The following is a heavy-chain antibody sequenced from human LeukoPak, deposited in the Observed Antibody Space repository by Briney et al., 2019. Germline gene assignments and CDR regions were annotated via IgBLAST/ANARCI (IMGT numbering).Heavy chain of an antibody. CDR2: IYTSGST. Sequence: SETLSLTCTVSGGSISSYYWSWIRQPAGKGLEWIGRIYTSGSTTYNPSLKSRVTMSVDTSKNQFSLKLSSVTAADTAVYYCARVYWEQQLAWFDPWGQGTLVTVSS. V-gene: IGHV4-4*07. J-gene: IGHJ5*02. CDR1: GGSISSYY. D-gene: IGHD6-13*01. CDR3: ARVYWEQQLAWFDP.